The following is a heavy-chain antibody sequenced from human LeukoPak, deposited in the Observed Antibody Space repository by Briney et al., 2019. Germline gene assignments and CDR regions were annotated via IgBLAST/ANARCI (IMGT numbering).Heavy chain of an antibody. CDR1: GGTFSSYA. CDR3: ASDSGGSYYGILTGYNY. Sequence: ASVKVSCKASGGTFSSYAISWVRQAPGQGLEWMGGIIPIFGTANYAQKFQGRVTITADESTSTAYMELSSLRSEDTAVYYCASDSGGSYYGILTGYNYWGQGTLVTVSS. D-gene: IGHD3-9*01. V-gene: IGHV1-69*01. J-gene: IGHJ4*02. CDR2: IIPIFGTA.